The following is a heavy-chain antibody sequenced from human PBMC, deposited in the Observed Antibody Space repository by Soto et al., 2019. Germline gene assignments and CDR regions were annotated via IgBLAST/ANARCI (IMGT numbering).Heavy chain of an antibody. Sequence: GESLKISCKGSGYSFTSYWISWVRQMPGKGLEWMGRIGPSDSYTNYSPSFQGHVTISADKSISTAYLQWSSLKASDTAMYYCARHQYSSGTYYYGMDVWGQGTTVTVSS. CDR2: IGPSDSYT. V-gene: IGHV5-10-1*01. D-gene: IGHD6-19*01. CDR1: GYSFTSYW. CDR3: ARHQYSSGTYYYGMDV. J-gene: IGHJ6*02.